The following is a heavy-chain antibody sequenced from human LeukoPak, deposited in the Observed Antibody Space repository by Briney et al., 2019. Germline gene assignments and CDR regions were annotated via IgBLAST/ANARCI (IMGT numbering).Heavy chain of an antibody. V-gene: IGHV4-30-2*01. J-gene: IGHJ3*02. CDR3: ARDLGPAYYYDSSGYPGAFDI. CDR1: GGSISSGGYY. CDR2: IYHSGST. Sequence: SETLSLTCTVSGGSISSGGYYWSWIRQPPGKGLEWIGYIYHSGSTYYNPSLKSRVTISVDRSKNQFSLKLSFVTAADTAVYYCARDLGPAYYYDSSGYPGAFDIWGQGTMVTVSS. D-gene: IGHD3-22*01.